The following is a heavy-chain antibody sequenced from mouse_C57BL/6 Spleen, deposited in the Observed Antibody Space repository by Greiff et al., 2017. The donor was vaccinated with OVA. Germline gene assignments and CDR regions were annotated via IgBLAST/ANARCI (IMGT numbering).Heavy chain of an antibody. J-gene: IGHJ3*01. CDR1: GYTFTSYW. D-gene: IGHD1-1*01. V-gene: IGHV1-61*01. CDR3: ARAYGSSYEFAY. Sequence: QVQLQQPGAELVRPGSSVKLSCKASGYTFTSYWMDWVKQRPGQGLEWIGNIYPSDSETHYNQKFKDKATLTVDKSSSKAYLQLSSLTSEDSAVYYCARAYGSSYEFAYWGQGTLVTVSA. CDR2: IYPSDSET.